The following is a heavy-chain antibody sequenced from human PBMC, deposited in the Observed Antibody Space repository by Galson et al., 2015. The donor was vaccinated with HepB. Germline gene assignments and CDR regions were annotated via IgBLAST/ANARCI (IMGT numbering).Heavy chain of an antibody. J-gene: IGHJ5*02. Sequence: SLRLSCAASGFTFSSYAMSWVRQAPGKGLEWVSAISGSGGSTYYADSVKGRFTISRDNSKNTLYLQMNSLRAEDTAVYYCAKDSSRAVAASNWFDPWGQGTLVTVSS. CDR3: AKDSSRAVAASNWFDP. CDR1: GFTFSSYA. CDR2: ISGSGGST. D-gene: IGHD6-19*01. V-gene: IGHV3-23*01.